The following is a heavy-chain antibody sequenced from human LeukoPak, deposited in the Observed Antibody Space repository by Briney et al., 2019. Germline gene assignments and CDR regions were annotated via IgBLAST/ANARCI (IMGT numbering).Heavy chain of an antibody. CDR1: GFTFSSYV. J-gene: IGHJ4*02. CDR2: ISGSGGST. D-gene: IGHD2-2*01. Sequence: PGGSLRLSCAASGFTFSSYVMSWVRQAPGKGLEWVSGISGSGGSTYYADSVKGRFTIPRDNSKNTLHLQMNSLRAEDTAVYYCAKDQYDYFDYWGQGTLVTVSS. CDR3: AKDQYDYFDY. V-gene: IGHV3-23*01.